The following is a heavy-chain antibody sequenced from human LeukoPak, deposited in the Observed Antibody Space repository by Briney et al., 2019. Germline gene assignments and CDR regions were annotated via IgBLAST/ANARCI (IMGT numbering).Heavy chain of an antibody. Sequence: GGSLTLSCAASGFTFSSYWMSWVRQAPGKGLEWVANIKQDGSERYYVDSVKGRFTISRDNAKNSLYLQMNSLRAEDTAVYYCARGFDMAYYYYGMDVWGQGTTVTVSS. CDR1: GFTFSSYW. CDR3: ARGFDMAYYYYGMDV. CDR2: IKQDGSER. D-gene: IGHD2-15*01. V-gene: IGHV3-7*01. J-gene: IGHJ6*02.